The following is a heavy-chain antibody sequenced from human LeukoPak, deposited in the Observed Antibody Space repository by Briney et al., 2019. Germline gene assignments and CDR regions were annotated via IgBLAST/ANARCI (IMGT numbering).Heavy chain of an antibody. CDR3: ASDRRSSWYYY. Sequence: SETLSLTCTVSGGSISRSNHYWGWIRQPPGKGLEWIGSISNSGSTFNNPSLKSRVTISVDTSKNQFSLKLSSVTAADTAVYYCASDRRSSWYYYWGQGTLVTVSS. CDR1: GGSISRSNHY. D-gene: IGHD6-13*01. CDR2: ISNSGST. J-gene: IGHJ4*02. V-gene: IGHV4-39*01.